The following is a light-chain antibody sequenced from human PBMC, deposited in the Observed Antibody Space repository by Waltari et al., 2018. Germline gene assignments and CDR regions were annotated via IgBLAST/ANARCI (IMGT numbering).Light chain of an antibody. CDR2: DVS. J-gene: IGLJ2*01. Sequence: QSALTQPASVSGSPGHSITISCTGTSSDVGGSDYFSWYQQHPGKAPKLMIYDVSNRPSGVSNRFSGSKSGNTASLTISGLQAEDEADYYCNSYTSSSTLVFGGGTKLTVL. CDR1: SSDVGGSDY. CDR3: NSYTSSSTLV. V-gene: IGLV2-14*03.